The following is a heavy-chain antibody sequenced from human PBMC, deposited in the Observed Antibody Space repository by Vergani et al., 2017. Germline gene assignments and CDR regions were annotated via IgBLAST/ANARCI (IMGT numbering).Heavy chain of an antibody. CDR3: ALNYYDIWSGYYKYYFDY. J-gene: IGHJ4*02. V-gene: IGHV2-26*01. CDR2: IFSNDEK. D-gene: IGHD3-3*01. CDR1: GISLSNARMG. Sequence: QVTLKESGPVLVKPTETLTLTCTVSGISLSNARMGVSWIRQPPGKALEWLAHIFSNDEKSYSTSLKSRLTISKDTSKSQLVLTMTNMDPVDTATYYCALNYYDIWSGYYKYYFDYWGQGTLVTVSS.